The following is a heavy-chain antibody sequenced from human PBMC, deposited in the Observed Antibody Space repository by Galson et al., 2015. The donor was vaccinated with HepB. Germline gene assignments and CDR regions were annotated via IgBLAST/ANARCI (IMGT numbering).Heavy chain of an antibody. D-gene: IGHD1-26*01. J-gene: IGHJ3*02. CDR1: GFTFSSYG. CDR3: ARGPRSGSYRGDDAFDI. V-gene: IGHV3-33*01. Sequence: SLRLSCAASGFTFSSYGMHWVRQAPGKGLEWVAVIWYDGSNKYYADSVKGRFTISRDNSKNTLYLQMNSLRAEDTAVYYCARGPRSGSYRGDDAFDIWGQGTMVTVSS. CDR2: IWYDGSNK.